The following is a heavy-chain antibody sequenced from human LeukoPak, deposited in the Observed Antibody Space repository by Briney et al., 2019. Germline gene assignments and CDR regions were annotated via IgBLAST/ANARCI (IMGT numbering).Heavy chain of an antibody. CDR1: GFTFSSYG. CDR2: ISYDGSNK. Sequence: GGSLRLSCAASGFTFSSYGMHWVRQAPGKGLEWVAVISYDGSNKYYADSVEGRFTISRDNSKNTLYLQMNSLRAEDTAVYYCAKDLTGTTDYWGQGTLVTVSS. V-gene: IGHV3-30*18. D-gene: IGHD1-7*01. CDR3: AKDLTGTTDY. J-gene: IGHJ4*02.